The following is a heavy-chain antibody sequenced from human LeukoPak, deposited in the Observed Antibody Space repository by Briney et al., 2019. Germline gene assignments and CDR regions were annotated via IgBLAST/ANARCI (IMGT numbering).Heavy chain of an antibody. V-gene: IGHV3-23*01. CDR3: AKDGGYCSSTSCSPAGFDC. D-gene: IGHD2-2*01. CDR1: GFTFSSHA. Sequence: PGGSLRLSCEVSGFTFSSHAMGWVRQAPGEGLEWVSVISGSGGNTYYADSVKGRFTISRDNSKNTLYLQMNSLRAEDTAVYYCAKDGGYCSSTSCSPAGFDCWGQETLVTVSS. J-gene: IGHJ4*02. CDR2: ISGSGGNT.